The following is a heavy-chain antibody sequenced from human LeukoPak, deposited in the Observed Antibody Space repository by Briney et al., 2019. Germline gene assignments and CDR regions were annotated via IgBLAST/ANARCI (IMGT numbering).Heavy chain of an antibody. Sequence: SETLSLTCTVSDYSISSGDYYWGWIRQPPGKGLEWIGSIFHSGNTYYNPSLKSRVTISVDTSKNQFSLRMSSVTAADTAIYYCARVGRSYGILDYWGQGILVTVSS. J-gene: IGHJ4*02. CDR2: IFHSGNT. CDR1: DYSISSGDYY. V-gene: IGHV4-38-2*02. D-gene: IGHD3-9*01. CDR3: ARVGRSYGILDY.